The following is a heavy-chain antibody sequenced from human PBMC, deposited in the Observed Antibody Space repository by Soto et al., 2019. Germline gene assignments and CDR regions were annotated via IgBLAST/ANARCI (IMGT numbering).Heavy chain of an antibody. CDR3: ARVTGSKGYFDY. CDR1: GYSIRSDYY. J-gene: IGHJ4*02. Sequence: SETLSLTCAVSGYSIRSDYYWGWIRQPPGKGLEWIGSIYQSGTAYYNPSLKSRVTISVDTSKNEFSLKVSSVTAADTAVYYCARVTGSKGYFDYWGQGTLVTVSS. CDR2: IYQSGTA. D-gene: IGHD2-2*01. V-gene: IGHV4-38-2*01.